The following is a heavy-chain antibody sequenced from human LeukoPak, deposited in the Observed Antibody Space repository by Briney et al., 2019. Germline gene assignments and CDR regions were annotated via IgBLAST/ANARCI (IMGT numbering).Heavy chain of an antibody. V-gene: IGHV3-48*01. D-gene: IGHD3-10*02. CDR1: EFTFSSYS. J-gene: IGHJ6*04. CDR2: ISRSNITT. CDR3: AELGITMIGGV. Sequence: GGSLRLSCEASEFTFSSYSMNWVRQAPGKGLEWVSYISRSNITTYVADSVKGRFTISRDNAKNSLYLQMNSLRAGDTAVYYCAELGITMIGGVWGKGTTVTISS.